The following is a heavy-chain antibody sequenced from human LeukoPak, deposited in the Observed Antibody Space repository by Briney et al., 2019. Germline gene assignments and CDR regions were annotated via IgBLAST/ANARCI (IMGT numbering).Heavy chain of an antibody. CDR1: GFTFSSYA. V-gene: IGHV3-23*01. D-gene: IGHD6-19*01. J-gene: IGHJ6*02. CDR3: AKPNPGYSSGWYGGYGMDV. Sequence: GGSLRLSCAASGFTFSSYAMSWVRQAPGKGLEWVSAISGSGGSTYYADSVKGRFTISRDNSKNTLYLQMNSLRAEDTAVYYCAKPNPGYSSGWYGGYGMDVWGQGTTVTVFS. CDR2: ISGSGGST.